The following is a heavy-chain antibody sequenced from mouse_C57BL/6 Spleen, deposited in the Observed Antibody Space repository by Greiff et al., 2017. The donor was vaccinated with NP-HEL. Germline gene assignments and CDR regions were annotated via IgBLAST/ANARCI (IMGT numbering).Heavy chain of an antibody. CDR1: GFTFSDYY. CDR3: ARAGYYDYDGDYFDY. Sequence: EVKLMESEGGLVQPGSSMKLSCTASGFTFSDYYMAWVRQVPEKGLEWVANINYDGSSTYYLDSLKSRFIISRDNAKNILYLQMSSLKSEDTATYYCARAGYYDYDGDYFDYWGQSTTLTVSS. CDR2: INYDGSST. D-gene: IGHD2-4*01. J-gene: IGHJ2*01. V-gene: IGHV5-16*01.